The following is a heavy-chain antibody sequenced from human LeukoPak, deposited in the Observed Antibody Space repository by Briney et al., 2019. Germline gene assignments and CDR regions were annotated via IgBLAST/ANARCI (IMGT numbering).Heavy chain of an antibody. J-gene: IGHJ6*02. CDR1: GFTFSSYS. CDR3: ARDEWVGNYFYYYGMDV. Sequence: GRSLRLSCAASGFTFSSYSMNWVRQAPGKGLEWVSSISSSSSYIYYADPVKGRFTISRDNAKNSLYLQMNSLRAEDTAVYYCARDEWVGNYFYYYGMDVWGQGTTVSVSS. D-gene: IGHD7-27*01. CDR2: ISSSSSYI. V-gene: IGHV3-21*01.